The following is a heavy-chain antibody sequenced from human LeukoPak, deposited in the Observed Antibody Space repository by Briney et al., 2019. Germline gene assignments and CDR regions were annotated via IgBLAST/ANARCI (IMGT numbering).Heavy chain of an antibody. CDR1: GFTFSSYA. V-gene: IGHV3-23*01. Sequence: GGSLRLSCAASGFTFSSYAMSWVRQAPGKGLEWVSAISGSGGSTYYADSVKGRFTISRDNSKNTLYLQMNSLRAEDTAVYCCAKDSGSGSYYDFDYWRQGNLVTVSS. CDR3: AKDSGSGSYYDFDY. CDR2: ISGSGGST. J-gene: IGHJ4*02. D-gene: IGHD1-26*01.